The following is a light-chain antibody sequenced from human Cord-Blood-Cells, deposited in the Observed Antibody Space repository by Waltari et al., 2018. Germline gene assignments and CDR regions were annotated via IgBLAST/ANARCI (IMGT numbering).Light chain of an antibody. CDR3: YSAADNNHVV. CDR2: KDS. Sequence: SYELTQPSSVSVSPGQTARITCSGVVLAKKSARWFQQKPGQAPVLVIYKDSERPSGIPARFSGSSSGTTVTLTISGAQVEDEADYYCYSAADNNHVVFGGGTKLTVL. V-gene: IGLV3-27*01. CDR1: VLAKKS. J-gene: IGLJ2*01.